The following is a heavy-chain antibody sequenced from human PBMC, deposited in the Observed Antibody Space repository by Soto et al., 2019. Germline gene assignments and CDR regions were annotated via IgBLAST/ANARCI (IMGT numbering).Heavy chain of an antibody. CDR3: ARRSRDYYGSGTYVFDY. V-gene: IGHV3-48*01. CDR2: ITSSSSAI. J-gene: IGHJ4*02. D-gene: IGHD3-10*01. Sequence: TWIRQAPGEGLESVSYITSSSSAIYYADSVKGRFTISRDNAKNSLYLQMNSLRAEDTAVYYCARRSRDYYGSGTYVFDYWGQGTLVTVSS.